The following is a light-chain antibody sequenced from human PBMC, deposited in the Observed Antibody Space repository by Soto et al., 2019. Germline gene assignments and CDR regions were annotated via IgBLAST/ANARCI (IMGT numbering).Light chain of an antibody. V-gene: IGKV3-20*01. CDR3: QQYDISPFT. Sequence: EIVLTQPPGPLSLSPGERATLSCRASQSVSNDYLAWYQQKPGQAPSLLIYGASIRVTGIPDRFSGSGSGTDFTLTISRLEPQDFAVYYCQQYDISPFTFGPGTQVDIK. CDR2: GAS. CDR1: QSVSNDY. J-gene: IGKJ3*01.